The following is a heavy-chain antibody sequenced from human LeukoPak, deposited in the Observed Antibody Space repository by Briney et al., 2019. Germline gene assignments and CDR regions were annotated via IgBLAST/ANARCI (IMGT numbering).Heavy chain of an antibody. CDR1: GFSFSRYY. J-gene: IGHJ4*02. Sequence: GGSLRLSCVASGFSFSRYYMHWVRQAPGKGLVWVSRIKGGSSDTIYADSVKGRFTISRDNAKNTVYLQMNSLRREDTAVYYCARDGDAYNFDYWGQGTLVTVSS. CDR3: ARDGDAYNFDY. V-gene: IGHV3-74*01. CDR2: IKGGSSDT. D-gene: IGHD5-24*01.